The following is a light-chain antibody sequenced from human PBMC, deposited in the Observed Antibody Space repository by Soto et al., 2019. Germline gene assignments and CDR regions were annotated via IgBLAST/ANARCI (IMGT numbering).Light chain of an antibody. J-gene: IGLJ2*01. Sequence: QSVLTQPASVSGSPGQSITISCTGTSSDVGGYNYVSWYQQHPGKAPKLMIYDVSNRPSGVSNRFSGSKSGNTASLTISGLQAEDADYYYCSSYTSSSTVVFGGGTKLTVL. CDR1: SSDVGGYNY. CDR2: DVS. V-gene: IGLV2-14*01. CDR3: SSYTSSSTVV.